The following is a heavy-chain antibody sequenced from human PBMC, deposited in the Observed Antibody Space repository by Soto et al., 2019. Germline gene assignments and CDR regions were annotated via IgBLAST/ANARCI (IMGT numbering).Heavy chain of an antibody. D-gene: IGHD6-6*01. CDR3: SRIQLRYDAYYI. V-gene: IGHV3-21*01. J-gene: IGHJ3*02. Sequence: EVQLVESGGGLVKPGGSLRLSCAASGFTFSSYSMNWVRQAPGKGLECVSSISSSSSYIYYADSVKGRFTISRDNPKTTLYPQMNTLSAEDKNAYYSSRIQLRYDAYYICGQVTMLTVSS. CDR1: GFTFSSYS. CDR2: ISSSSSYI.